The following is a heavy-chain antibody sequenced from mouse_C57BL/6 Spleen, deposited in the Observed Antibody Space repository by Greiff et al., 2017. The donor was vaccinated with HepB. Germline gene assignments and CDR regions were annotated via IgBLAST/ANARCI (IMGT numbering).Heavy chain of an antibody. CDR1: GFTFSSYG. J-gene: IGHJ4*01. Sequence: DVMLVESGGDLVKPGGSLKLSCAASGFTFSSYGMSWVRQTPDKRLEWVATISSGGSYTYYPDSVKGRFTISRDNAKNTLYLQMSSLKSEDTAMYYCARATTVVGGAMDYWGQGTSVTVSS. CDR3: ARATTVVGGAMDY. CDR2: ISSGGSYT. V-gene: IGHV5-6*02. D-gene: IGHD1-1*01.